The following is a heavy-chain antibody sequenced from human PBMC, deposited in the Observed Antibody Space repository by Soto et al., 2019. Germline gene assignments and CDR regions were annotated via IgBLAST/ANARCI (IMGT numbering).Heavy chain of an antibody. D-gene: IGHD6-25*01. CDR2: IWYDGSNK. V-gene: IGHV3-33*01. Sequence: PGGSLRLSCAASGFTFSSYGMHWVRQAPGKGLEWVAVIWYDGSNKYYADYVKGRFTISRDNSKNTLYLQMNSLRAEDTALYYCARVNLADYYYYGMDVWGQGTTVTVSS. CDR3: ARVNLADYYYYGMDV. CDR1: GFTFSSYG. J-gene: IGHJ6*02.